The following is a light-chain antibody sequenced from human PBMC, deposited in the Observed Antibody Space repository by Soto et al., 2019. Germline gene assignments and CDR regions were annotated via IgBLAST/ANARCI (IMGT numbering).Light chain of an antibody. CDR1: QSISTW. V-gene: IGKV1-5*01. CDR3: QQRSNWPPT. Sequence: DIQMTQSPSTLSASVGDRVTITCRASQSISTWLAWYQQKPGNAPKLLIFDASNLESGVPSRFSGSGSGTEFTLTIDSLKPDDFALYFCQQRSNWPPTYGGGTKVDIK. CDR2: DAS. J-gene: IGKJ4*01.